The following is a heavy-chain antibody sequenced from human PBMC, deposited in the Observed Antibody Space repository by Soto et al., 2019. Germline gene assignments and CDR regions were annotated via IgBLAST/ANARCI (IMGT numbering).Heavy chain of an antibody. Sequence: EVQLVESGGGLVQPGGSLRLSCAASGFTFSSYWMSWVRQAPGKGLEWVANIKQDGSEKYYVDSVKGRFTISRDNAKNSLYPQMNSLRAEDTAVYYCARVKEDYGDYGWYFDLWGRGTLVTVSS. CDR3: ARVKEDYGDYGWYFDL. CDR1: GFTFSSYW. D-gene: IGHD4-17*01. CDR2: IKQDGSEK. V-gene: IGHV3-7*01. J-gene: IGHJ2*01.